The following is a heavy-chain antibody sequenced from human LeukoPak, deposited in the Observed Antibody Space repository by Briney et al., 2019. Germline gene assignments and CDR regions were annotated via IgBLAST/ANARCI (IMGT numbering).Heavy chain of an antibody. J-gene: IGHJ3*02. CDR1: GFTFSSYW. CDR3: ARDRDIVVVTAIPGDAFDI. Sequence: GGSLRLSCAASGFTFSSYWMHWVRQAPGKGLEWVSSISSSSSYIYYADSVEGRFTISRDNVKNSLYLQMNSLRAEDTAVYYCARDRDIVVVTAIPGDAFDIWGQGTMVTVSS. D-gene: IGHD2-21*02. V-gene: IGHV3-21*01. CDR2: ISSSSSYI.